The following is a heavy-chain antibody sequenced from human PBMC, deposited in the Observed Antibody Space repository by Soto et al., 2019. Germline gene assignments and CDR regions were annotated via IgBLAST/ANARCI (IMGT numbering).Heavy chain of an antibody. CDR2: IYYRGST. CDR3: ARDQRDRYYDSRGGSGMDV. D-gene: IGHD3-22*01. V-gene: IGHV4-59*12. Sequence: PEETLSLTCTVSGGSISSYYWSWIRQPPGKGLEWIGYIYYRGSTYYNPSLKSRVTISVDTSKNQFSLKLSSVTAADTAVYYCARDQRDRYYDSRGGSGMDVWGQGTTVTVSS. CDR1: GGSISSYY. J-gene: IGHJ6*02.